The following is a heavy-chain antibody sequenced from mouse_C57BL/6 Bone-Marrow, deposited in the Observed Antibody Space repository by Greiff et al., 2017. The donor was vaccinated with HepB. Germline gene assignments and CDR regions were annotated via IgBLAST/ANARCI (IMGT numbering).Heavy chain of an antibody. CDR3: ARFITTVVATYYFDY. J-gene: IGHJ2*01. CDR1: GFTFSDYY. CDR2: ISNGGGST. Sequence: EVMLVESGGGLVQPGGSLKLSCAASGFTFSDYYMYWVRQTPEKRLEWVAYISNGGGSTYYPDTVKGRFTISRDNAKNTLYLQMSRLKSEDTAMYYCARFITTVVATYYFDYWGQGTTLTVSS. D-gene: IGHD1-1*01. V-gene: IGHV5-12*01.